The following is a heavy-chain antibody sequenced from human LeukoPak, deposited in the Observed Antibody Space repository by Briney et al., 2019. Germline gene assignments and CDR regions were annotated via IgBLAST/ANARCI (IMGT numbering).Heavy chain of an antibody. CDR2: IKQDGSEK. V-gene: IGHV3-7*01. CDR3: ARERVEYYDSSGAFDI. CDR1: GFTFSSYS. D-gene: IGHD3-22*01. Sequence: PGGSLRLSCAASGFTFSSYSMNWVRQAPGKGLEWVANIKQDGSEKYYVDSVKGRFTISRDNAKNSLYLQMNSLRAEDTAVYYCARERVEYYDSSGAFDIWGQGTMVTVSS. J-gene: IGHJ3*02.